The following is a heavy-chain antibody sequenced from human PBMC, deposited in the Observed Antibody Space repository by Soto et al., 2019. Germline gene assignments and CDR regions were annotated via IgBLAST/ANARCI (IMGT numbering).Heavy chain of an antibody. V-gene: IGHV4-34*01. J-gene: IGHJ4*02. CDR1: GGSFSGYY. CDR3: ARGPDFWSGFLDY. Sequence: SETLSLTCAVCGGSFSGYYWSWIRQPPGKGLEWIGEINHSGSTNYNPSLKSRVTISVDTSKNQFSLKLSSVTAADTAVYYCARGPDFWSGFLDYWGQGTLVTVSS. D-gene: IGHD3-3*01. CDR2: INHSGST.